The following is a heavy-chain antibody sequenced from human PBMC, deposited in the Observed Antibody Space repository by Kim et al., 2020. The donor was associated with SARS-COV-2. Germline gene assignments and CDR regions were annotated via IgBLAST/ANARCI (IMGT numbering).Heavy chain of an antibody. CDR3: ASSHDSSGYYYLPLDY. V-gene: IGHV4-59*01. Sequence: SLKSRVTISVDTSKNQFSLKLSSVTAADTAVYYCASSHDSSGYYYLPLDYWGQGTLVTVSS. D-gene: IGHD3-22*01. J-gene: IGHJ4*02.